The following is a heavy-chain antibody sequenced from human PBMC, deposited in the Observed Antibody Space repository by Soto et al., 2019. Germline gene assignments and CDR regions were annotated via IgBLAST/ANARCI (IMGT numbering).Heavy chain of an antibody. J-gene: IGHJ3*02. V-gene: IGHV1-24*01. Sequence: ASVKVSCKVSGYTLTELSMHWVRQAPGKGLEWMGGFDPEDGETIYAQKFQGRVTMTEDTSTDTAYMELSSLRSEDTAVYYCATDHGTTYCSGGSCYSVRAFDIWGQGTMVTVSS. CDR1: GYTLTELS. D-gene: IGHD2-15*01. CDR2: FDPEDGET. CDR3: ATDHGTTYCSGGSCYSVRAFDI.